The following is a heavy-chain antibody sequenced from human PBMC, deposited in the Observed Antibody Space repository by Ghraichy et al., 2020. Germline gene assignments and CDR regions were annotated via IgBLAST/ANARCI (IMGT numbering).Heavy chain of an antibody. CDR2: IYTSGST. CDR3: ARDHLELPNWFDP. Sequence: SQTLSLTCTVSGGSISSGSYYWSWIRQPAGKGLEWIGRIYTSGSTNYNPSLKGRVTISVDTSKNQFSLKLSFVTAADTAVYYCARDHLELPNWFDPWGQGTLVTVSS. J-gene: IGHJ5*02. V-gene: IGHV4-61*02. D-gene: IGHD1-7*01. CDR1: GGSISSGSYY.